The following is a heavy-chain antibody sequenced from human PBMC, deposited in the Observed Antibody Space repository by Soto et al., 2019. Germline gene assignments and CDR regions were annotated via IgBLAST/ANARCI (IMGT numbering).Heavy chain of an antibody. Sequence: SETLSLTCTVSGGSISSGGYYWSWIRQHPGKGLEWIGYIYYSGSTYYNPSPKSRVTISVDTSKNQFSLKLSSVTAADTAVYYCARELASVVAASVGGMDVWGQGTTVTVYS. CDR1: GGSISSGGYY. V-gene: IGHV4-31*03. J-gene: IGHJ6*02. D-gene: IGHD2-15*01. CDR2: IYYSGST. CDR3: ARELASVVAASVGGMDV.